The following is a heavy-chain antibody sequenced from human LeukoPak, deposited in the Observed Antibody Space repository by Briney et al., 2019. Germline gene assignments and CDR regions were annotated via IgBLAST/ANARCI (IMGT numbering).Heavy chain of an antibody. Sequence: ASVKVSCKASGYTFIDYYMHWVRQAPGQGLEWMGWVNPNSGGTNYAQKFQGRVTMTRDTSISTAYMELSRLRSDDTAVYYCARAPITIFGVVLRYYFDYWGQGTLVTVSS. J-gene: IGHJ4*02. CDR3: ARAPITIFGVVLRYYFDY. CDR2: VNPNSGGT. V-gene: IGHV1-2*02. D-gene: IGHD3-3*01. CDR1: GYTFIDYY.